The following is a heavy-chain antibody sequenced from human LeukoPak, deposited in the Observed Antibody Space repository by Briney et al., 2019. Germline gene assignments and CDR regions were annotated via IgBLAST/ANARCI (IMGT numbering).Heavy chain of an antibody. CDR2: IRSKAYGGTT. CDR3: TRIGDCSSTSCRSYYYYYYGMDV. D-gene: IGHD2-2*01. J-gene: IGHJ6*02. Sequence: GGALRLSRTASGFTFGDYSMSWVRQAPGKGLEWVGFIRSKAYGGTTEYAASVKGRFTISRDDSKSIAYLQMTSLKTEDTAVYYCTRIGDCSSTSCRSYYYYYYGMDVWGQGTTVTVSS. CDR1: GFTFGDYS. V-gene: IGHV3-49*04.